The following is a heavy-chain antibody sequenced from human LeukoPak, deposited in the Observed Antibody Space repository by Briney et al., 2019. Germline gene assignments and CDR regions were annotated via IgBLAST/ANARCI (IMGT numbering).Heavy chain of an antibody. CDR2: LYYGGST. Sequence: SETLSLTCSVSGGSISSSGSCWAGIRQPPGKGVEWIASLYYGGSTYYNPSLKSRVTISVDTSKNQFSLKLSSVTAADTAVYYCARTVSRRYFDYWGQGTLVTVSS. CDR3: ARTVSRRYFDY. D-gene: IGHD1-14*01. J-gene: IGHJ4*02. CDR1: GGSISSSGSC. V-gene: IGHV4-39*07.